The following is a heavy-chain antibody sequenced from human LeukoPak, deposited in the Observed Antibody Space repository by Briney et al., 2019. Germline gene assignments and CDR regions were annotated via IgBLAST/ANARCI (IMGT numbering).Heavy chain of an antibody. D-gene: IGHD3-10*01. CDR2: ISGDGGST. CDR1: GFTFDDYA. V-gene: IGHV3-43*02. J-gene: IGHJ4*02. Sequence: GGSLRLSCAASGFTFDDYAMHWVRQAPGKGLEWVSLISGDGGSTYYADSVKGRFTISRDNSKNSLYLQMNSLRTEDTALYYCAKDATPIGYYYGSGSYIDYWGQGTLVTISS. CDR3: AKDATPIGYYYGSGSYIDY.